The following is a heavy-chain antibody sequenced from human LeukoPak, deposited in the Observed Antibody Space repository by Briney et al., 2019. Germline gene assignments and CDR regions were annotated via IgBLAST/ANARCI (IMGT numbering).Heavy chain of an antibody. J-gene: IGHJ5*02. Sequence: SETLSLTGTVSGGSISSSSYYWGWIRQPPGKGLEWIGSSYYSGSTYYNPSRKSRVTISVDTSENQVSLKLSSGTAADTAVYYCARGHYDFWSGTQNDNWFDPWGQATLVTVSS. V-gene: IGHV4-39*07. CDR2: SYYSGST. CDR3: ARGHYDFWSGTQNDNWFDP. CDR1: GGSISSSSYY. D-gene: IGHD3-3*01.